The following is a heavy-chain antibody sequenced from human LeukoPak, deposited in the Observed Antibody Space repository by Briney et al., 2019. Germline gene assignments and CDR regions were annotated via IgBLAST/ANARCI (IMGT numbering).Heavy chain of an antibody. CDR2: INSDGSST. Sequence: GGSLRLSCAASGFTFSSYWMHWVRQAPEKGLVWVSRINSDGSSTSYADSVKGRFTISRDNAKNTLYLQMNSLRAEDTAVYYCARGGGGSCYLFRRGCYYYYMDVWGKGTTVTISS. V-gene: IGHV3-74*01. CDR1: GFTFSSYW. J-gene: IGHJ6*03. CDR3: ARGGGGSCYLFRRGCYYYYMDV. D-gene: IGHD2-15*01.